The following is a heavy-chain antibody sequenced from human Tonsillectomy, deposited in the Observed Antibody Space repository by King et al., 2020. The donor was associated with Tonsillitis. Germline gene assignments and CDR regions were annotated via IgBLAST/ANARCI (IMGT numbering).Heavy chain of an antibody. D-gene: IGHD3-3*01. CDR3: ARVSDCGSGYWRGRTNNYDYYMDA. CDR1: ELSFGNFW. J-gene: IGHJ6*03. CDR2: IKQDGSEE. Sequence: EVQLVESGGGLVQPGGSLRLSCAASELSFGNFWMSWVRQAPGKGLEWVADIKQDGSEEYYLDSVKGRFTISRDNAKNSLYLQMNRLRAEDTAVDYCARVSDCGSGYWRGRTNNYDYYMDAWGKGTTVTVSS. V-gene: IGHV3-7*03.